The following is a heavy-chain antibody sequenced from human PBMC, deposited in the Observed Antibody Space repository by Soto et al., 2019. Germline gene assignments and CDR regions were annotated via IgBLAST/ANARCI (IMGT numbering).Heavy chain of an antibody. D-gene: IGHD3-10*01. J-gene: IGHJ6*03. CDR1: GFTFDDYA. CDR3: AKGKQNYYGSGSYYYYYYMDV. CDR2: ISWNSGSI. V-gene: IGHV3-9*01. Sequence: EVQLVESGGGLVQPGRSLRLSCAASGFTFDDYAMHWVRQAPGKGLEWVSGISWNSGSIGYADSVKGRFTISRDNAKNSLYLQMNSLRAEDTALYYCAKGKQNYYGSGSYYYYYYMDVWGKGTTVTVSS.